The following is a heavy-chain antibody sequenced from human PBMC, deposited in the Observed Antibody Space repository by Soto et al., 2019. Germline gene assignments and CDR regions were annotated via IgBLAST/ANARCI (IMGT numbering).Heavy chain of an antibody. CDR3: ARGGDGTTSAYYYGMDV. Sequence: QVQLQESGPGLVKPSETLSLTCTVSGGSISSYYWSWIRQPPGKGLEWIGYIYYSGSTNYNPSLMSRLTISVDTSKTQFSLKLSSVTAADTAVYYCARGGDGTTSAYYYGMDVWGQGTTVTVSS. D-gene: IGHD1-1*01. J-gene: IGHJ6*02. CDR1: GGSISSYY. CDR2: IYYSGST. V-gene: IGHV4-59*01.